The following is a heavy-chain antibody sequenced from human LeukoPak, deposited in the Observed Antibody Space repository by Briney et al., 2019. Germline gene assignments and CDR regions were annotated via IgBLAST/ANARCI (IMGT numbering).Heavy chain of an antibody. V-gene: IGHV4-34*01. J-gene: IGHJ5*02. Sequence: SKTLSLSCAVYGGSFSDYYWTWIRQPPGKGLEWIGDINHSGSANYNPSLKSRVTISVDRSRNQFYLRLSPVTVADTALYYCARGRASNNYNNWLDPWGQGTLVTVSS. CDR1: GGSFSDYY. CDR2: INHSGSA. CDR3: ARGRASNNYNNWLDP. D-gene: IGHD4-11*01.